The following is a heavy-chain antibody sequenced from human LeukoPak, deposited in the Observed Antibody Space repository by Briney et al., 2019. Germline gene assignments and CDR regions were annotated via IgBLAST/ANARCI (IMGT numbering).Heavy chain of an antibody. V-gene: IGHV3-15*01. CDR3: TTEGTVTTPFDY. CDR2: IKSKTDGGTT. D-gene: IGHD4-17*01. Sequence: GGSLRLSCAAPGFTFSNAWMSRVRQAPGKGLERVGRIKSKTDGGTTDYAAPVKGRFTISRDDSKNTLYLQMNSLKTEVTAVYYCTTEGTVTTPFDYWGQGTLVTVSS. J-gene: IGHJ4*02. CDR1: GFTFSNAW.